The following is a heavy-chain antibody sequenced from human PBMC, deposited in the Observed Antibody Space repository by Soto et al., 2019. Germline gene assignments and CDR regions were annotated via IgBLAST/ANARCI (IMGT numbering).Heavy chain of an antibody. CDR3: ARDRNDYVWGSYRSYYFDY. Sequence: SETLSLTCAVYGGSFSGHYWSWIRQPPGKGLEWIGEINHSGSTNYNPSLKSRVTISVDTSKNQFSLKLSSVTAADTAVYYCARDRNDYVWGSYRSYYFDYWGQGTLVTVSS. J-gene: IGHJ4*02. CDR2: INHSGST. D-gene: IGHD3-16*02. V-gene: IGHV4-34*01. CDR1: GGSFSGHY.